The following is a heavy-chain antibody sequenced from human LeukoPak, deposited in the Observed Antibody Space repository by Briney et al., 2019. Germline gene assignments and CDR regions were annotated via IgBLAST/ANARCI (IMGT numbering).Heavy chain of an antibody. CDR2: INTNTGNP. J-gene: IGHJ4*02. CDR3: ARDSPYYYDSSGYLMAGY. D-gene: IGHD3-22*01. Sequence: GASVKVSCKASGYTFTSYAMNWVRQAPGQGLEWMGWINTNTGNPTYAQGFTGRFVFSLDTSVSTTYLQISSLKAEDTAVYYCARDSPYYYDSSGYLMAGYWGQGTLVTVSS. CDR1: GYTFTSYA. V-gene: IGHV7-4-1*02.